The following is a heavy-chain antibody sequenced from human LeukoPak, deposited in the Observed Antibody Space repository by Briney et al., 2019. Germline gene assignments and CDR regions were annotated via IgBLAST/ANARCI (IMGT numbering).Heavy chain of an antibody. CDR1: GFNVSSNY. CDR2: IYSGGST. J-gene: IGHJ4*02. V-gene: IGHV3-53*04. CDR3: ASSGYYDSSIFDY. D-gene: IGHD3-22*01. Sequence: GGSLRLSCGASGFNVSSNYMSWVHQAPGKGLEWVSVIYSGGSTYYADSVKGRFTISRHNSKNTLYLQMNSLSPEDTAVYYCASSGYYDSSIFDYWGQGTLVTVSS.